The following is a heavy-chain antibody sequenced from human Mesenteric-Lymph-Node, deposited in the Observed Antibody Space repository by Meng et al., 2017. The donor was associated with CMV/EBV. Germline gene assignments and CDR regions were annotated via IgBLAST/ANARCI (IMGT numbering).Heavy chain of an antibody. CDR2: ISSSSSYI. V-gene: IGHV3-21*01. Sequence: GESLKISCAASGFTFTSAWMTWVRQAPGKGLEWVSSISSSSSYIYYADSVKGRFTISRDNAKNSLYLQMNSLRAEDTAVYYCARDRAVAGLDYWGQGTLVTVSS. J-gene: IGHJ4*02. D-gene: IGHD6-19*01. CDR1: GFTFTSAW. CDR3: ARDRAVAGLDY.